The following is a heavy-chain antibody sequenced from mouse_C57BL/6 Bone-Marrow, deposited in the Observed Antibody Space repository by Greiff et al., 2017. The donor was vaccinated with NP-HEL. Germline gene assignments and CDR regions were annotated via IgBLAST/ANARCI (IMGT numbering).Heavy chain of an antibody. CDR3: ARRASPSMDY. CDR2: ISNGGGST. Sequence: EVKLMESGGGLVQPGGSLKLSCAASGFTFSDYYMYWVRQTPEKRLEWVAYISNGGGSTYYPDTVKGRFTISRDNAKNTLYLQMSRLKSEDTAMYYCARRASPSMDYWGQGTSVTVSS. V-gene: IGHV5-12*01. CDR1: GFTFSDYY. J-gene: IGHJ4*01.